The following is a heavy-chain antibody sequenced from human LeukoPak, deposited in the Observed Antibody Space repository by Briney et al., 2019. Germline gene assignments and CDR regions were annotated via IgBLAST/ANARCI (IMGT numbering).Heavy chain of an antibody. V-gene: IGHV1-69*06. CDR1: GGTFSSYA. CDR2: IIPIFGTA. Sequence: SVKVSCKASGGTFSSYAISWVRQAPGQGLEWMGGIIPIFGTANYAQKFQGRVTITADKSTSTAYMELSSLRSEDTAVYYCARDQNYPYNWFDPWGHGTLVTVSS. J-gene: IGHJ5*02. CDR3: ARDQNYPYNWFDP. D-gene: IGHD1-7*01.